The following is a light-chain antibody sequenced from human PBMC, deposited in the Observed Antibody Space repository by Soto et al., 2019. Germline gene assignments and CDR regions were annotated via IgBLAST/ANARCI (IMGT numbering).Light chain of an antibody. CDR3: QQYGASSLYS. Sequence: DIVLTQSPGTLSLSPGERATLSCRVSQNVDSTYLAWYQQKPGQAPRLVIYGSTRRAPGVPDRFSGSGSGTDFTLTISRLEPEDFALYFCQQYGASSLYSFGPRTKVDI. CDR1: QNVDSTY. J-gene: IGKJ2*01. V-gene: IGKV3-20*01. CDR2: GST.